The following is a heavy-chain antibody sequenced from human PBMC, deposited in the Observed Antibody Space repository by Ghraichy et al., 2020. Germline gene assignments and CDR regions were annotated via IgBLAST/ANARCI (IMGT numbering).Heavy chain of an antibody. CDR2: IYHSGST. Sequence: SETLSLTCAVSGGSISSGGYSWSWIRQPPGKGLEWIGYIYHSGSTYYNPSLKSRVTISVDRSKNQFSLKLSSVTAADTAVYYCAGRLDYYDSSGPAAQGDYWGQGTLVTVSS. CDR1: GGSISSGGYS. V-gene: IGHV4-30-2*01. CDR3: AGRLDYYDSSGPAAQGDY. D-gene: IGHD3-22*01. J-gene: IGHJ4*02.